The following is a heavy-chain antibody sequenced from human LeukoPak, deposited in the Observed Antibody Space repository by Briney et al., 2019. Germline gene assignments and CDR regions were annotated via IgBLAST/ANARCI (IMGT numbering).Heavy chain of an antibody. CDR1: GYTFTDYY. CDR2: INPNSGGT. D-gene: IGHD2/OR15-2a*01. CDR3: ARVHPYFYFDS. J-gene: IGHJ4*02. V-gene: IGHV1-2*02. Sequence: ASVKVSCKASGYTFTDYYMHWVRQAPGQGLEWMGWINPNSGGTKYAQKFQGRVTMTRDTSISTAYMELSRLRSDDTAVFYCARVHPYFYFDSWGQGTLVTVSS.